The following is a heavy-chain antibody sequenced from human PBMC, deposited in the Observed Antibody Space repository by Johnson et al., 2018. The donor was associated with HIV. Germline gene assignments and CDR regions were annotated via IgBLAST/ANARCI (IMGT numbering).Heavy chain of an antibody. Sequence: VQLVESGGGLIEPGGSLRLSCAASGFIFSNAWMTWVRQAPGKGLEWVGRIKGKTDGWTTDYAAPVKGRFTISRENAKNSLYLQMNSLRAGDTAVYYCARAIGDGYPGMKAFDIWGQGTMVTVSS. V-gene: IGHV3-15*01. J-gene: IGHJ3*02. D-gene: IGHD5-24*01. CDR1: GFIFSNAW. CDR3: ARAIGDGYPGMKAFDI. CDR2: IKGKTDGWTT.